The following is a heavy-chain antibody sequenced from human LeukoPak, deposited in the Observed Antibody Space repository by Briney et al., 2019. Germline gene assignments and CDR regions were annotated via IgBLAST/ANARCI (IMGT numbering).Heavy chain of an antibody. V-gene: IGHV3-38-3*01. CDR1: GFTVSSNE. D-gene: IGHD3-10*01. CDR2: ISGGST. J-gene: IGHJ5*02. CDR3: ARDPALWSGDPQFDP. Sequence: GGSLRLSCAASGFTVSSNEMGWVCQAPGKGLEWVSSISGGSTYYADSRKGRFTISRDNSKNTLYLQMNSLRVEDTAVYYCARDPALWSGDPQFDPWGQGTLVTVSS.